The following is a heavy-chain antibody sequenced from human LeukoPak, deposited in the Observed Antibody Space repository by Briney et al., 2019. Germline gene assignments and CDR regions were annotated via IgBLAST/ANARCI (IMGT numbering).Heavy chain of an antibody. CDR3: AKNGVNYWYFDL. Sequence: GGSLRLSCAASGFTFSSYAMSWVRQAPGKGLEWVSGISGSGGGTYNADSVKGRFTISRDNSKNTLYVQMNSLRAEDTAVYYCAKNGVNYWYFDLWGRGTLVTVSS. D-gene: IGHD2-8*01. V-gene: IGHV3-23*01. J-gene: IGHJ2*01. CDR2: ISGSGGGT. CDR1: GFTFSSYA.